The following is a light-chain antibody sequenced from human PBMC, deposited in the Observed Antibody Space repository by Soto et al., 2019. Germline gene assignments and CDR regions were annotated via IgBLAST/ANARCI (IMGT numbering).Light chain of an antibody. CDR2: EVS. V-gene: IGLV2-8*01. Sequence: QSALTQPPSASGSPGQSVTISCTGTSSDVGGYSYVSWYQQHPDKAPKLMIYEVSRRPSGVPDRFSGSKSGNTASLTISGLQAEDEADYYCSSYTTDISPYVFGTGTKLTVL. CDR1: SSDVGGYSY. CDR3: SSYTTDISPYV. J-gene: IGLJ1*01.